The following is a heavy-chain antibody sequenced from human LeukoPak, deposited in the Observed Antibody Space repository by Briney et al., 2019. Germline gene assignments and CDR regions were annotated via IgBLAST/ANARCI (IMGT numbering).Heavy chain of an antibody. Sequence: ASETLSLTCTVSGYSISSGYYWGWIRQPPGKGLEWIGSIYHSGSTYYNPSLKSRVTISVDTSKNQFSLKLSSVTAADTAVYYCVRGRYYFDYWGQGTLVTVSS. CDR2: IYHSGST. CDR3: VRGRYYFDY. J-gene: IGHJ4*02. CDR1: GYSISSGYY. V-gene: IGHV4-38-2*02. D-gene: IGHD3-3*01.